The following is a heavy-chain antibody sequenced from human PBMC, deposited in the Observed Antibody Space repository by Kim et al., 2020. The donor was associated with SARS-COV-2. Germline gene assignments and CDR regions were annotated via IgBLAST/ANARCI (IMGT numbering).Heavy chain of an antibody. CDR1: GGSIRHYF. J-gene: IGHJ6*02. V-gene: IGHV4-59*01. D-gene: IGHD3-10*01. Sequence: SETLYLTCTVSGGSIRHYFWNWIRQSPGKGLEWIGYVSDTGNTNYNPSLHGRLTMTVDRSKSQFSLDLSSVTAADTATYYCARAGGSGSTYYYNGLDVWGRGTSVTVSS. CDR3: ARAGGSGSTYYYNGLDV. CDR2: VSDTGNT.